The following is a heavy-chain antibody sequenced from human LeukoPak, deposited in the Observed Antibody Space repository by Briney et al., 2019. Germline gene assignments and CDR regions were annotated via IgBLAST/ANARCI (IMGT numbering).Heavy chain of an antibody. CDR3: ARRGRAGGYWFTKPGKNWFEP. D-gene: IGHD5-18*01. J-gene: IGHJ5*02. CDR2: VYYRGSS. CDR1: GDSINTSYY. Sequence: SETLSLTCSVSGDSINTSYYWAWIRQSPGKGLEWLGSVYYRGSSYSNPSFKSRLSIAVDTSKGQFSLRLTSVTAADTAVYFCARRGRAGGYWFTKPGKNWFEPWGQGALVIVSS. V-gene: IGHV4-38-2*02.